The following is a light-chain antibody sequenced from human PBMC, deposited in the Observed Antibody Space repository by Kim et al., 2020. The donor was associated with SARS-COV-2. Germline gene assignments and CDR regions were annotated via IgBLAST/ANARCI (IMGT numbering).Light chain of an antibody. Sequence: SVSPGQTASITCSGDKLGDKYASWYQQKPGQSPVLVIHQDSKRPSGIPERFSGSNSGNTATLTISGTQAMDEADYYCQAWDSSNWVFGGGTQLTVL. CDR2: QDS. V-gene: IGLV3-1*01. CDR1: KLGDKY. CDR3: QAWDSSNWV. J-gene: IGLJ3*02.